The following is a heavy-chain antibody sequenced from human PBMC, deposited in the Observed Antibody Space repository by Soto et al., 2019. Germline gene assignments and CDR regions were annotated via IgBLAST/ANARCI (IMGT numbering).Heavy chain of an antibody. D-gene: IGHD3-22*01. CDR2: IYYNGGA. Sequence: ASETLSLTCTVSGGSSSRTGYYWGWIRQSPGKGMEWIGSIYYNGGAFYNPSLKRRVTISVDTSKTQFSLDLGSVTTTDTAVYYCARGGPSGYYHHFDYWGQGTQVTVSS. CDR3: ARGGPSGYYHHFDY. V-gene: IGHV4-39*01. CDR1: GGSSSRTGYY. J-gene: IGHJ4*02.